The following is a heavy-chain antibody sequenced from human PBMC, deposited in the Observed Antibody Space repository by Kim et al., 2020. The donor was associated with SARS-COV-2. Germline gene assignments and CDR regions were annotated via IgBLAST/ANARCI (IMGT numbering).Heavy chain of an antibody. D-gene: IGHD3-10*01. J-gene: IGHJ6*03. V-gene: IGHV3-23*01. CDR1: GFTFSSSG. CDR2: IRAGGGTT. CDR3: AQTGGRDYHYYMDV. Sequence: GGSLRLSCAASGFTFSSSGMNWVRQAPGKGLEWVSSIRAGGGTTYYADSVKGRFTISRDNSKNTMYLQMNSQTAEDTAVYYCAQTGGRDYHYYMDVWGTGTTVTVSS.